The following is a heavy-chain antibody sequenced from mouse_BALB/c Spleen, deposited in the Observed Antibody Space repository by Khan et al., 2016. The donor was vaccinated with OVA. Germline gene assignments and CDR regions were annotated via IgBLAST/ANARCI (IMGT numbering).Heavy chain of an antibody. CDR1: GYTFTNYG. D-gene: IGHD1-2*01. CDR3: AREVGYLYAMGY. Sequence: QIQLVQSGPELKKPGETVKISCKASGYTFTNYGMNWVKQAPGKGLKWMGWINTYTGEPTYADDFKGRFAFSLETSASTAYLQINNLKNEDTATYCCAREVGYLYAMGYWGQGTSVTVSS. V-gene: IGHV9-3-1*01. CDR2: INTYTGEP. J-gene: IGHJ4*01.